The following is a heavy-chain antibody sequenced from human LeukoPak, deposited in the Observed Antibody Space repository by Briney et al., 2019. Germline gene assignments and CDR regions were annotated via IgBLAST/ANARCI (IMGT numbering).Heavy chain of an antibody. CDR2: IIPVLGIA. V-gene: IGHV1-69*04. Sequence: ASVKVSCKASGGTFSSYAISWVRQAPGQGLEWMGRIIPVLGIANYAQKFQGRVTITADKSTSTAYMELSSLRSEDTAVYYCARGASPFDYWGQGTLVTVSS. CDR1: GGTFSSYA. D-gene: IGHD3-16*01. J-gene: IGHJ4*02. CDR3: ARGASPFDY.